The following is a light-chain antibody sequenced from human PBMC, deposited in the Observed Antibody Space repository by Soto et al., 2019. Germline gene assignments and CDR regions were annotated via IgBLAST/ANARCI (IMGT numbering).Light chain of an antibody. J-gene: IGKJ4*01. Sequence: EIVLTQSPGTLSLSSGERATLSCRASQSVNSNYLAWYQQKPGQAPRLLIFGASSRATGIPDRFSGSGSGTDFPLTVRRLEHEDFAVYYCQQYGSSPLTFGGGTKVEIK. CDR2: GAS. CDR1: QSVNSNY. CDR3: QQYGSSPLT. V-gene: IGKV3-20*01.